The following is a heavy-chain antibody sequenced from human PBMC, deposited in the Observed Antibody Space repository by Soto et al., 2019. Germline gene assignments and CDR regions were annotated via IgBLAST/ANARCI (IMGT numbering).Heavy chain of an antibody. CDR3: AKRCGGSCYSAYYFYGMYV. CDR2: ISGSGGST. V-gene: IGHV3-23*01. D-gene: IGHD2-15*01. CDR1: GFTFSSYA. Sequence: GGSLRLSCAASGFTFSSYAMSWVRQAPGKGLEWVSAISGSGGSTYYEDSVKGRFTISRDNSKNTQDLQMNSLRAEDTAVYYCAKRCGGSCYSAYYFYGMYVWGQGTTVTVSS. J-gene: IGHJ6*02.